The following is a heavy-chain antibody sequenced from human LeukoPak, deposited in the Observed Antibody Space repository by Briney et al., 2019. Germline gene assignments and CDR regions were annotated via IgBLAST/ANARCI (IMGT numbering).Heavy chain of an antibody. CDR2: FYYSGST. Sequence: SESLSLTCTVSGGSISSSSYYWGWIRQPPGKGLDWIGSFYYSGSTYYNPSLKSRVTISVDTSKNQFSLKLSSVTAADTAVYYCARASSGYYYNFDYWGQGTLVTVSS. CDR1: GGSISSSSYY. V-gene: IGHV4-39*07. CDR3: ARASSGYYYNFDY. J-gene: IGHJ4*02. D-gene: IGHD3-22*01.